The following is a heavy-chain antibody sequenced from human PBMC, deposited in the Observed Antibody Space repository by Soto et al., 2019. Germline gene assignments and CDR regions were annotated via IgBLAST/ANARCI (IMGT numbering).Heavy chain of an antibody. CDR1: GGSISSGGYS. CDR2: IYHSGST. V-gene: IGHV4-30-2*01. J-gene: IGHJ3*02. CDR3: ARSRITMIVVPSAFDI. D-gene: IGHD3-22*01. Sequence: SETLSLTCAVSGGSISSGGYSWSWIRQPPGKGLEWIGYIYHSGSTYYNPSLKSRVTISVDRSKNQFSLKLSSVTAADTAVYYCARSRITMIVVPSAFDIWGQGTMVTVSS.